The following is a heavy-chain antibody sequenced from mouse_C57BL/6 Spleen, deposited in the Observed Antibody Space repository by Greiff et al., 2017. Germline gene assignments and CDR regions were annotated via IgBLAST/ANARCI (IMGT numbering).Heavy chain of an antibody. V-gene: IGHV5-4*01. Sequence: DVQLLQSGAGLVMPGGSLKLSCAASGFTFSSYAMSWVRQTPEKRLEWVATISDGGSYTYYTDNVKGRFTISRDKAKNNLYLQMSHLRSEDTAMEYYAREEGYFDYWGQGTTLTVSS. J-gene: IGHJ2*01. CDR2: ISDGGSYT. CDR3: AREEGYFDY. CDR1: GFTFSSYA.